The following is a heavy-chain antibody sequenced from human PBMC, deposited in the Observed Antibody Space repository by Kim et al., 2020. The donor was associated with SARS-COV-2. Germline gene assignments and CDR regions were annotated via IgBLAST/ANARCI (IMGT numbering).Heavy chain of an antibody. J-gene: IGHJ4*02. V-gene: IGHV3-23*01. CDR2: GTT. CDR3: AKALYGGHSD. D-gene: IGHD4-17*01. Sequence: GTTSYADSVKGRFTISRDNAKNIFFLQMNSLRAEDTAMYYCAKALYGGHSDWGQGSLVTVSS.